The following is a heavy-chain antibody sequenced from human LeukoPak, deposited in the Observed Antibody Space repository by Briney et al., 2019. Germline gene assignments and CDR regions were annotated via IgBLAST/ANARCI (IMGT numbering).Heavy chain of an antibody. CDR3: ARDRPYEYYFDY. CDR2: INPSSGGT. V-gene: IGHV1-2*02. J-gene: IGHJ4*02. Sequence: GASVKVSCKASGYTFTGYYVHWVRQAPGQGLEWMGWINPSSGGTNYAQKFQGRVTMTRDTSISTAYMELSRLRSDDTAVYYCARDRPYEYYFDYWGQGTLVTVSS. CDR1: GYTFTGYY. D-gene: IGHD3-22*01.